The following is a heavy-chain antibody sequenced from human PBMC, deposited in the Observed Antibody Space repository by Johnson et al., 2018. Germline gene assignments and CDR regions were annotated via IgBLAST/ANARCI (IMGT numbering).Heavy chain of an antibody. CDR3: ARRWGSSSDYGMDV. CDR1: GFTFSSYS. J-gene: IGHJ6*02. CDR2: ISGSSSYI. Sequence: VQLVETGGGLVKPGGSLRLSCAASGFTFSSYSMNWVRQAPGKGLEWVSSISGSSSYIYYADPVKGRFTISRDNAKNSLYLQMNSLRAEDTAVYYCARRWGSSSDYGMDVWGQGTTVTVSS. D-gene: IGHD6-13*01. V-gene: IGHV3-21*01.